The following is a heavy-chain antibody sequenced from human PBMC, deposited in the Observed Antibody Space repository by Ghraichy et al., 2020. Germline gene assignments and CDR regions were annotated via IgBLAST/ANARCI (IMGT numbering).Heavy chain of an antibody. D-gene: IGHD3-3*01. Sequence: GGSLRLSCAASGFTFSSYEMNWVRQAPGKGLEWVSYISSSGSTIYYADSVKGRFTISRDNAKNSLYLQMNSLRAEDTAVYYCARFASLRNYDFWSGYYSDWYFDLWGRGTLVTVSS. CDR1: GFTFSSYE. CDR2: ISSSGSTI. V-gene: IGHV3-48*03. J-gene: IGHJ2*01. CDR3: ARFASLRNYDFWSGYYSDWYFDL.